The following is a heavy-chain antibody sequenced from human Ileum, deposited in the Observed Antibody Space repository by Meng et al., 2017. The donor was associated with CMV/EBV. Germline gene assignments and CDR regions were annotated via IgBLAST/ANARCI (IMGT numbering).Heavy chain of an antibody. CDR3: VRSSLYGDPYFFDS. CDR1: GYTFTYPY. V-gene: IGHV1-45*02. D-gene: IGHD2-21*01. CDR2: ITIYNGNT. J-gene: IGHJ5*01. Sequence: QMQLVQSGAEVKTTGSSVKISCKASGYTFTYPYLHWVRQAPGQALEWMGWITIYNGNTHYAQRFQDRLTITRHNSLHTAYMELNSLTSRDTGVYFCVRSSLYGDPYFFDSWGQGTLVTAPQ.